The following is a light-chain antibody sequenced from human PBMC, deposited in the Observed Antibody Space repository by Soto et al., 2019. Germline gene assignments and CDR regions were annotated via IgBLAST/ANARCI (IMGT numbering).Light chain of an antibody. CDR2: GAS. V-gene: IGKV3-20*01. Sequence: EIVLTPSPGTLSLSPGERATLSCRASQSVSNNYLAWYQQKPGQAPRLLIYGASSRATGIPDRFSGGGSGTEFTLTISSLQSEDFAVYYCQQYNNWPPWTFGQGTKVDIK. CDR3: QQYNNWPPWT. J-gene: IGKJ1*01. CDR1: QSVSNNY.